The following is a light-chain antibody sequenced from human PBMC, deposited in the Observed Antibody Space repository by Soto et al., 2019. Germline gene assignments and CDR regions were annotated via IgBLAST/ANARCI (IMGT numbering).Light chain of an antibody. CDR1: TSNIVNNY. CDR2: DND. V-gene: IGLV1-51*01. J-gene: IGLJ2*01. Sequence: QSVLTQPPSVSAAPGQKVTISCSGSTSNIVNNYVSWYQQLPGTAPKLLIYDNDKRPSGIPDRFSGSKSGTSATLGVTGLQTGEEADYYCGTWDSSLSAGVFGGGTKLTVL. CDR3: GTWDSSLSAGV.